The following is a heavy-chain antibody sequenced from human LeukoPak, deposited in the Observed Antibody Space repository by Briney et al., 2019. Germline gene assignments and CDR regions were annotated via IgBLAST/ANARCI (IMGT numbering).Heavy chain of an antibody. D-gene: IGHD6-19*01. CDR1: GFTFSSYG. J-gene: IGHJ4*02. CDR2: IWYDGSNK. V-gene: IGHV3-30*02. CDR3: AKDTSPRVLIAVASSFDY. Sequence: PGGSLRLSCAASGFTFSSYGMHWVRQAPGKGLEWVAVIWYDGSNKYYADSVKGRFTISRDNSKNTLYLQMNSLRAEDTAVYYCAKDTSPRVLIAVASSFDYWGQGTLVTVSS.